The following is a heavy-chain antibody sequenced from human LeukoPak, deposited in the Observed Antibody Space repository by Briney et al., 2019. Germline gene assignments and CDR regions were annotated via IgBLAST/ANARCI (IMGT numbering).Heavy chain of an antibody. D-gene: IGHD3-22*01. V-gene: IGHV1-18*01. CDR1: GYTFTSYG. CDR2: ISAYNGNT. Sequence: EASVKVSCKASGYTFTSYGISWVRQAPGQGLEWMGWISAYNGNTNYAQKLQGRVTMTTDTSTSTAYMGLRSLRSDDTAVYYCARGGSSGYYYDDYFDYWGQGTLVTVSS. J-gene: IGHJ4*02. CDR3: ARGGSSGYYYDDYFDY.